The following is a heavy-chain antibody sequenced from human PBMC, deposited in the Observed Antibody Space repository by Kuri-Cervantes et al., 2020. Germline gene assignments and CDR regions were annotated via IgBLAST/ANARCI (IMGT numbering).Heavy chain of an antibody. J-gene: IGHJ4*02. CDR3: ERLVDSSRGPCFDY. V-gene: IGHV4-39*01. CDR1: GGSISSSSYY. D-gene: IGHD3-22*01. CDR2: IYYSGST. Sequence: SETLSLTCTVSGGSISSSSYYWGWIRQPSGKGLAWIGSIYYSGSTYYNPSLKSRVTISVDTSKNQFSLKLSSVTAADTAVYYCERLVDSSRGPCFDYWGQGTLVTVSS.